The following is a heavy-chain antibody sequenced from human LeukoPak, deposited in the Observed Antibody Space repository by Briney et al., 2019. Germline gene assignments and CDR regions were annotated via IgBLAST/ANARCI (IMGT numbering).Heavy chain of an antibody. Sequence: SETLSLTCSISRGSISGSSWIWIRQPAGKGLEWIGLVLTSGTAIYNPSLKSRVTMSLDTSRNHVSLNVTSVTAADTAIYFCTRVSYFAFWSGSYSSPPRDASDIGGQGTMVIVSS. V-gene: IGHV4-4*07. CDR1: RGSISGSS. CDR3: TRVSYFAFWSGSYSSPPRDASDI. J-gene: IGHJ3*02. D-gene: IGHD3-3*01. CDR2: VLTSGTA.